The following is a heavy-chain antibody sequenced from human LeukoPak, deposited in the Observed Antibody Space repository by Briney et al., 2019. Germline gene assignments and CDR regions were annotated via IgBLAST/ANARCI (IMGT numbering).Heavy chain of an antibody. CDR1: GGTFSSYA. D-gene: IGHD3-3*01. CDR3: AINDFWSGYYRWFDP. J-gene: IGHJ5*02. CDR2: IIPIFGTA. V-gene: IGHV1-69*13. Sequence: ASVKVSCKASGGTFSSYAISWVRQAPGQGLEWMGGIIPIFGTANYAQKFQGRVTITADESTSTAYMELSSLRSEDTAVYYCAINDFWSGYYRWFDPWGQGTLVTVSS.